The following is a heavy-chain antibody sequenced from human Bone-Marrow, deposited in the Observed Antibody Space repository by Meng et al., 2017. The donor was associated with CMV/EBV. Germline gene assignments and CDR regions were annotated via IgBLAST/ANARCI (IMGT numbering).Heavy chain of an antibody. J-gene: IGHJ4*02. Sequence: GESLKISCAASGFTFSSYSMNWVRQAPGKGLEWVSYISSSSSTIYYADSVKGRFTISRDNAKNSLYLQMNSLRAEDTAVYYCAKGDYGDYIAYWGQGTLVTVSS. V-gene: IGHV3-48*04. CDR3: AKGDYGDYIAY. CDR2: ISSSSSTI. D-gene: IGHD4-17*01. CDR1: GFTFSSYS.